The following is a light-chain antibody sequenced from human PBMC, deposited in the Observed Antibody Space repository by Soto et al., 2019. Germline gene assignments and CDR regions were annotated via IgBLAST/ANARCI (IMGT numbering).Light chain of an antibody. CDR2: AAS. V-gene: IGKV1-39*01. CDR3: QQSYSTLWT. CDR1: QSISSY. Sequence: DIQMTQSPSSLSVSVGDRVTITCRASQSISSYLNWYQQKPGKAPKLLIYAASRLQSGVPSRFSGSGSGTDFTLSISILRPEDFANYYCQQSYSTLWTFGQGTKVEIK. J-gene: IGKJ1*01.